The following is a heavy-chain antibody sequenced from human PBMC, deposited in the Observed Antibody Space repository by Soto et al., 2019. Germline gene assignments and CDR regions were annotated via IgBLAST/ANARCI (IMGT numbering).Heavy chain of an antibody. V-gene: IGHV1-69*06. CDR2: TGSGTGPG. Sequence: SVKVSCKASGGSLSTNPISWVRQAPGQGLEWMGGTGSGTGPGNHAQKFQGRLTVTADKSTSTVYMELTNLSSEDTAVYYCARRHSGGFFRFFDSWGQGTLVTVSA. J-gene: IGHJ4*02. D-gene: IGHD2-15*01. CDR3: ARRHSGGFFRFFDS. CDR1: GGSLSTNP.